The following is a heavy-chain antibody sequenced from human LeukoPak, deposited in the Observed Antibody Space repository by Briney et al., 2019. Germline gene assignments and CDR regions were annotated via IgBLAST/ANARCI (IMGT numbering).Heavy chain of an antibody. J-gene: IGHJ4*02. CDR3: ARASPLWFGEFSPDY. CDR1: GYTFTGYY. D-gene: IGHD3-10*01. Sequence: ASVKVSCKASGYTFTGYYMHWVRQAPGQGLEWMGWINPNSGGTNYSQKFQGSVTMIRDTSISTAYMELSRLSSDDTAVYYCARASPLWFGEFSPDYWGQGTLLTV. V-gene: IGHV1-2*02. CDR2: INPNSGGT.